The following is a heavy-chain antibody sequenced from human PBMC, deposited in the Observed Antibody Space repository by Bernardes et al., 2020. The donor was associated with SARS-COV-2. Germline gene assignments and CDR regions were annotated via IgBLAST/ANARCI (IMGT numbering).Heavy chain of an antibody. V-gene: IGHV3-7*03. Sequence: GGSLRLSCVASGFRLSSYWMNWVRQAPGKGLEWVANIQEFGSAKNFVDSVKGRFTISRDNAKNSVFLQMDNVRAEDTAVYYCVRGADVVVVPTSKGEAHYYYGMDVWGRGTSVTVSS. CDR2: IQEFGSAK. D-gene: IGHD2-15*01. CDR1: GFRLSSYW. J-gene: IGHJ6*02. CDR3: VRGADVVVVPTSKGEAHYYYGMDV.